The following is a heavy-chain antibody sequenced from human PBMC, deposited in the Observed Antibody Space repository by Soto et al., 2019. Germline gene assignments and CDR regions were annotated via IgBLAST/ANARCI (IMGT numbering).Heavy chain of an antibody. D-gene: IGHD2-15*01. V-gene: IGHV4-34*01. CDR2: IYHTGGT. J-gene: IGHJ4*02. Sequence: SETLSLTCAVYGGSFSGYFWNWIRQPPGKGLEWIGDIYHTGGTNYHPPLKSRLTISLDTSKNQFSLKLNSVTAADTAVYYCARGRGAGTSVWGPGTLVTVSS. CDR3: ARGRGAGTSV. CDR1: GGSFSGYF.